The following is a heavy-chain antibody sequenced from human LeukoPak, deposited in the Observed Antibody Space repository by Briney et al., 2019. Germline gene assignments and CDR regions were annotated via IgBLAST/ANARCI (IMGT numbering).Heavy chain of an antibody. Sequence: GGSLRLSCAASGFTFSWYWMSWVHLPPGKGLEWVANIKRDGSEQYYVDSVKGRFTISRDNAKNLVYLQMNSLRAEDTAVYYCARDGRGGYWGQGTLVTVSS. V-gene: IGHV3-7*01. CDR2: IKRDGSEQ. CDR3: ARDGRGGY. J-gene: IGHJ4*02. CDR1: GFTFSWYW.